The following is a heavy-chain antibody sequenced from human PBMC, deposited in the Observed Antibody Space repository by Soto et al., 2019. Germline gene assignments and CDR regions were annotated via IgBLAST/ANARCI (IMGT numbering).Heavy chain of an antibody. D-gene: IGHD3-16*01. J-gene: IGHJ4*02. V-gene: IGHV2-5*02. Sequence: QITLKESGPTVVEPTQTLTLTCTFSGFSLSTNEVGVGWIRQPPGKALEWLGTIYWDDDTRYNPTLRNRLTITKDTPKDRVVLSVTEMDVTDTATYYCARLTDLYIMFDYWGQGTLVTVSS. CDR3: ARLTDLYIMFDY. CDR1: GFSLSTNEVG. CDR2: IYWDDDT.